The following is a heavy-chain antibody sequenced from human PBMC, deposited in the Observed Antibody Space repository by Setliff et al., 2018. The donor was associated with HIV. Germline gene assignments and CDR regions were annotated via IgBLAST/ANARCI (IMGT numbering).Heavy chain of an antibody. Sequence: SETLSLTCTVSGDSINSGDSYWTWIRHHPGKGLEWIGYIYYSGSTNYNPSLKSRVIISVDSSKNQFFLKLTSVTAADTAMYYCARAFGTKYYFDYWGQGTLVTVSS. CDR3: ARAFGTKYYFDY. CDR1: GDSINSGDSY. J-gene: IGHJ4*02. V-gene: IGHV4-31*03. D-gene: IGHD1-7*01. CDR2: IYYSGST.